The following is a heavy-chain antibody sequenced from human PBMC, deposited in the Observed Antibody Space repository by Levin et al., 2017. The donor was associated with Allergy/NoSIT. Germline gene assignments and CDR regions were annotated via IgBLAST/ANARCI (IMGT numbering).Heavy chain of an antibody. CDR1: GFTFSSYA. V-gene: IGHV3-21*01. CDR3: ARDMEAFDFWSASEY. CDR2: IGSRNAYI. J-gene: IGHJ4*02. Sequence: GGSLRLSCAASGFTFSSYAMNWVRQAPGKGLEWVSSIGSRNAYIYYADSVRGRSTTSSANAKKSLYLQPNSLTAEDTAVYYCARDMEAFDFWSASEYWGQGTLVTVSS. D-gene: IGHD3-3*01.